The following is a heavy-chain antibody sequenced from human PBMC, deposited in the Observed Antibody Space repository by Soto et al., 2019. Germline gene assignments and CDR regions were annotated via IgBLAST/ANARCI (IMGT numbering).Heavy chain of an antibody. J-gene: IGHJ3*02. V-gene: IGHV3-48*03. CDR1: GFTFSSYE. D-gene: IGHD2-15*01. CDR2: ISSSGSTI. CDR3: ARRKVVTPPEGAFDI. Sequence: AGGSLRLSCAASGFTFSSYEMNWVRQAPGKGLEWVSYISSSGSTIYYADSVKGRFTISRDNAKNSLYLQMNSLRAEDTAVYYCARRKVVTPPEGAFDIWGQGTMVTVSS.